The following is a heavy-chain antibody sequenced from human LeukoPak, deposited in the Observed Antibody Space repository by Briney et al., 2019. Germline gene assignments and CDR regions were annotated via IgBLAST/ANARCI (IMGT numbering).Heavy chain of an antibody. D-gene: IGHD5-12*01. CDR1: GFTFSSIG. CDR2: ISYDGSSK. V-gene: IGHV3-30*18. J-gene: IGHJ4*02. CDR3: AKGTYSAYNSGCAY. Sequence: PGRSLRLSWAASGFTFSSIGIRRVRKAPGKGLEWVAGISYDGSSKYYADSVKGRFTISRDNSRNTLYLQMNSLRAEDTALYYCAKGTYSAYNSGCAYWGQGTLVTVSS.